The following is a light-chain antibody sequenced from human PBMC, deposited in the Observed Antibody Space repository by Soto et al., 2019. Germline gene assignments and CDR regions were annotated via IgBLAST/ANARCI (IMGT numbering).Light chain of an antibody. CDR3: QQYGGALT. CDR2: GAS. CDR1: QSVSSSY. J-gene: IGKJ4*01. Sequence: EIVLTQSPGTLSLSPGERVTVSCRATQSVSSSYIAWYQQKPGQAPRLLIYGASSRATGIPDRFSGSGSGTDFTLTISRLEPEDFAVYYCQQYGGALTFGGGTKVEIK. V-gene: IGKV3-20*01.